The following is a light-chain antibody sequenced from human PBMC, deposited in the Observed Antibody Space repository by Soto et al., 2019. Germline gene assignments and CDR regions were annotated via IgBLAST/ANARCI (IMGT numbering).Light chain of an antibody. V-gene: IGKV1-39*01. CDR3: QQNYGTPLT. CDR1: QSISNY. Sequence: DMEMTQSPSSLSASVGDRVTITCRASQSISNYLNWYQHKPGKVPKLLIYAASSLQSGVPTRFSGSVSGTDFTLTITSLQPEDFATYYCQQNYGTPLTFGGGTKIEIK. J-gene: IGKJ4*01. CDR2: AAS.